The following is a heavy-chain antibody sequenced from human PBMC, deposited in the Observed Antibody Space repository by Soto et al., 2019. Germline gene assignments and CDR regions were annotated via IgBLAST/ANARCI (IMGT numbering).Heavy chain of an antibody. V-gene: IGHV4-59*08. J-gene: IGHJ4*02. CDR2: SYYSGST. Sequence: QVQLQESGPGLVKPSETLSLTCTVSGGSISSYYWSWIRQPPGKGLEWIWYSYYSGSTNYNPSLKSRVTKSVGTSKNQFSPKLTSVTAADTAVYYWARLSPIRRGVTLFRYWGQGTLVTVSS. CDR3: ARLSPIRRGVTLFRY. D-gene: IGHD3-10*01. CDR1: GGSISSYY.